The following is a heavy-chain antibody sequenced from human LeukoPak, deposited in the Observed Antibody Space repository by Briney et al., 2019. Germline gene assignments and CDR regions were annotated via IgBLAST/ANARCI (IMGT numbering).Heavy chain of an antibody. Sequence: ASVKVSCTTSGYTFTGYYMHWVRQASGQGLEWMGWINPNSGGTDYAQEFQGRVTMTRDTSISTAYMELGRLTSDDTAVYYCATDGYYYGSGTYPNYWVQGTLVTISS. J-gene: IGHJ4*02. CDR3: ATDGYYYGSGTYPNY. V-gene: IGHV1-2*02. CDR2: INPNSGGT. CDR1: GYTFTGYY. D-gene: IGHD3-10*01.